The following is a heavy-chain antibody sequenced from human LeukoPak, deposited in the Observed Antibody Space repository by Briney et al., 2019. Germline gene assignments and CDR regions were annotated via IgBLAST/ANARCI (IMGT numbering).Heavy chain of an antibody. Sequence: GSLRLSCAASGFTFNTYAMSWVRQAPGKGLEWVSAISGNGGSTYYADSVKGRFTISRDNSKNTLYLQMNGLRAENTAVYYCAKTRHIVVLSAIDYFDPWGQGTLVTVSS. CDR1: GFTFNTYA. CDR3: AKTRHIVVLSAIDYFDP. CDR2: ISGNGGST. V-gene: IGHV3-23*01. J-gene: IGHJ5*02. D-gene: IGHD2-21*01.